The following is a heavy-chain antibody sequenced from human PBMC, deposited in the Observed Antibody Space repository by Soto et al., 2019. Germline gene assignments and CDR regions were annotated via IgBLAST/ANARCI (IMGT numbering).Heavy chain of an antibody. Sequence: SETLSLTCTVSGGSIGTYYWSWIRQPPGKGLEWIGCINYSGTTNYNPSLKSRVTMSVDTSKNQFSLKLTSVTAADTAVYYCARQTDYGDQIIDSWGQGTLVTVSS. CDR3: ARQTDYGDQIIDS. CDR2: INYSGTT. V-gene: IGHV4-59*08. J-gene: IGHJ4*02. D-gene: IGHD4-17*01. CDR1: GGSIGTYY.